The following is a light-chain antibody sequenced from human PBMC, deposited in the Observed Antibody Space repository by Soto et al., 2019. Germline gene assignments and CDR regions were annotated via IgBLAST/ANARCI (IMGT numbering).Light chain of an antibody. V-gene: IGLV2-8*01. Sequence: QSALTQPPSASGSPGQSVTISCTGTSSDDGGYNYVSWYQQYPGKAPKLMIYEVTKRPSGVPDRFSGSKSGNTASLTVSGLQAEDEADYYCSSYAGSNNLVFGGGTKLTVL. CDR2: EVT. J-gene: IGLJ2*01. CDR3: SSYAGSNNLV. CDR1: SSDDGGYNY.